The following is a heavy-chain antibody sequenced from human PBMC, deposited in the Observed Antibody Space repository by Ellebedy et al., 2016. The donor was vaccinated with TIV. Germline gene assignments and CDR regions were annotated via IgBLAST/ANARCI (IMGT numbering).Heavy chain of an antibody. CDR2: IDWDDDK. CDR1: GFSLSTSGMC. D-gene: IGHD3-10*01. V-gene: IGHV2-70*01. Sequence: SGPTLVKPTQTLTLTCTFSGFSLSTSGMCVSWIRQPPGKALEWLALIDWDDDKYYSTSLKTRLTISKDTSKNQVVLTMTNMDPVDTATYYCARSDRWFGELCDWFDPWGQGTLVTVSS. CDR3: ARSDRWFGELCDWFDP. J-gene: IGHJ5*02.